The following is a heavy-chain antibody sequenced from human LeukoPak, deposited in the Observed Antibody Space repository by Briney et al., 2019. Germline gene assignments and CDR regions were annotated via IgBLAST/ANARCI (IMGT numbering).Heavy chain of an antibody. Sequence: GGSLRLSCAASRFTSSSYGMHWVRQAPGKGLEWVAVISYDGSNKYYADSVKGRFTISRDNSKNTLYLQMNSLRAEDTAVYYCSKLGNYYDILTGFDYWGQGTLVTVSS. CDR2: ISYDGSNK. D-gene: IGHD3-9*01. CDR1: RFTSSSYG. V-gene: IGHV3-30*18. CDR3: SKLGNYYDILTGFDY. J-gene: IGHJ4*02.